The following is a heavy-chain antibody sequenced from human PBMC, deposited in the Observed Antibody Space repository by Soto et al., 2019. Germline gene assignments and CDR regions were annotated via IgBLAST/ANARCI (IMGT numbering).Heavy chain of an antibody. J-gene: IGHJ3*02. CDR2: IYPGDSDT. CDR1: GYSFTSYW. V-gene: IGHV5-51*01. D-gene: IGHD3-3*01. Sequence: GESLKISCKGSGYSFTSYWIGWVRQMPGKGLEWMGIIYPGDSDTRYSPSFQGQVTISADKSISTAYLQWSSLKASDTAMYYCARQVPGVVIIYAFDIWGQGTMVTVSS. CDR3: ARQVPGVVIIYAFDI.